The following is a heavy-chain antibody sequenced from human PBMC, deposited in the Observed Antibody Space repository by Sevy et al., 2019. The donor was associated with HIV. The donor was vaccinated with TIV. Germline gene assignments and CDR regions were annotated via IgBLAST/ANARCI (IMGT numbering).Heavy chain of an antibody. CDR2: ISDNGGGT. J-gene: IGHJ4*02. Sequence: GGSLRLSCAASRFTFSSYAMTWVRQAPGKGLEWVSSISDNGGGTYYADSVKGRFTISRDNSKNTLDLQMSSLRAEDTALYYCAKDSGGSGYDRLDYWGQGTLVTVSS. D-gene: IGHD2-15*01. CDR3: AKDSGGSGYDRLDY. CDR1: RFTFSSYA. V-gene: IGHV3-23*01.